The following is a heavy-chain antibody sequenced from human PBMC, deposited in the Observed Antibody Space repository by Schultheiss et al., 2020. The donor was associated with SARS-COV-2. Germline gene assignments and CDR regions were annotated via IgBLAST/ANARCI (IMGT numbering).Heavy chain of an antibody. CDR1: DFTFSNAFSNAW. V-gene: IGHV3-15*07. D-gene: IGHD3-22*01. J-gene: IGHJ4*02. Sequence: GGSLRLSCAVSDFTFSNAFSNAWMNWVRQAPGKGLEWVALIKTKTDGGTTDYAAPVKGRFTISRDDSKNRLYLQMNSLKTEDTAVYYCTTLTMIDVHGDYWGQGTLVTVSS. CDR3: TTLTMIDVHGDY. CDR2: IKTKTDGGTT.